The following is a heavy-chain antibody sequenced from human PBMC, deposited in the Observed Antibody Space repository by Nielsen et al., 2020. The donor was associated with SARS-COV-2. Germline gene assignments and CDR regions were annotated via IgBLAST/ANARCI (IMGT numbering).Heavy chain of an antibody. CDR1: GFTWSSHA. D-gene: IGHD1-26*01. J-gene: IGHJ6*03. CDR2: FYSGGTT. V-gene: IGHV3-53*01. Sequence: GESLKISCAGSGFTWSSHAMSWVRQAPGKGLEWVSVFYSGGTTLYADSVKGRFIISRDNSRNTLYLQMDSLRGEDTAVYYCAKGAGDYVFYYMDVWGKGTTVTVSS. CDR3: AKGAGDYVFYYMDV.